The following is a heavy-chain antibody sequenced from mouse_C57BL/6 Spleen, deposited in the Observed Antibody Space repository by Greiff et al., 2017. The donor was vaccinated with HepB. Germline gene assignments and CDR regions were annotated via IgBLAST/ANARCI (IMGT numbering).Heavy chain of an antibody. CDR3: ARHEDRGLTGDYAMDY. J-gene: IGHJ4*01. Sequence: VKLVESGAELVKPGASVKLSCKASGYTFTEYTIHWVKQRSGQGLEWIGWFYPGSGSIKYNEKFKDKATLTADKSSSTVYMELSRLTSEDSAVYFCARHEDRGLTGDYAMDYWGQGTSVTVSS. D-gene: IGHD4-1*01. CDR2: FYPGSGSI. V-gene: IGHV1-62-2*01. CDR1: GYTFTEYT.